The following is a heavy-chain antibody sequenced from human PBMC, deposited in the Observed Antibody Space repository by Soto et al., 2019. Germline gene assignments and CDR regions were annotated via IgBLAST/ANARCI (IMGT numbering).Heavy chain of an antibody. V-gene: IGHV3-30-3*01. D-gene: IGHD3-10*01. J-gene: IGHJ4*02. CDR1: GFTFSSYA. CDR3: ARVGRELLGEGGFDY. Sequence: QVQLVESGGGVVQPGRSLRLSCAASGFTFSSYAMHWVRQAPGKGLEWVAVISYDGSNKYYAESVKGRFTISRDNSKNKLYLQMNSLRAEDTAVYYCARVGRELLGEGGFDYWGQGTLVTVSS. CDR2: ISYDGSNK.